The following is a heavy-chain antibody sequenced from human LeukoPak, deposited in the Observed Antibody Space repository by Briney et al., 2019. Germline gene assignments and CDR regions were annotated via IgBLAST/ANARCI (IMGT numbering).Heavy chain of an antibody. Sequence: GGSLRLSCAASGFTFSSYAMSWVRQAPGKGLEWVSGISGNGVSTYYADSVKGRFTISRDNSKNTRYLQMNSLRAEDRAVYYCAKVNSSWYWFDPWGQGTLVTVSS. J-gene: IGHJ5*02. CDR3: AKVNSSWYWFDP. D-gene: IGHD6-13*01. CDR1: GFTFSSYA. V-gene: IGHV3-23*01. CDR2: ISGNGVST.